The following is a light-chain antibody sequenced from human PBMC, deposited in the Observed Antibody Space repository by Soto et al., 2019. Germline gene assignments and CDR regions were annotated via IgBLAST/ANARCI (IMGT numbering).Light chain of an antibody. V-gene: IGLV4-69*01. CDR2: INYDGTH. J-gene: IGLJ3*02. CDR1: SGYSTYA. CDR3: QSLGTGIQV. Sequence: QAVVTQSPSASASLGASVKLTCTLSSGYSTYAIAWHQQQSEKGPRFLMKINYDGTHSKGDGFFDRFSGSSSGAERHLTIPSLQSDDEADYYCQSLGTGIQVFGGGTKLTVL.